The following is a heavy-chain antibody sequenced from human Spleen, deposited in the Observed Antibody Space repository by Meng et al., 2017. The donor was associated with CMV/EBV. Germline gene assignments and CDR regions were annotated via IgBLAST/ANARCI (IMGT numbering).Heavy chain of an antibody. Sequence: YHFTGYYMHWVRQAPGQGLEWMGWINPNSGGTNYAQKFQGRVTMTRDTSISTAYMELSRLRSDDTAVYYCARDRDPPQWLGHNWFDPWGQGTLVTVSS. J-gene: IGHJ5*02. CDR1: YHFTGYY. CDR2: INPNSGGT. CDR3: ARDRDPPQWLGHNWFDP. D-gene: IGHD6-19*01. V-gene: IGHV1-2*02.